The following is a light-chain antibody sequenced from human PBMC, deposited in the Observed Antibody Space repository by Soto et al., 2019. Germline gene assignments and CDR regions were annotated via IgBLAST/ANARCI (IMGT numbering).Light chain of an antibody. V-gene: IGKV1-17*03. CDR3: LQHNTYPQT. Sequence: DTQMTQSPSAMSASVGDRVTITCRASRDITNYVAWFQQKPGQVPKRLIYAASSLHRGVPSRFSGSGSGTEFTLTIISLQPEDFATDYCLQHNTYPQTFGQGTKLEIK. CDR2: AAS. CDR1: RDITNY. J-gene: IGKJ2*01.